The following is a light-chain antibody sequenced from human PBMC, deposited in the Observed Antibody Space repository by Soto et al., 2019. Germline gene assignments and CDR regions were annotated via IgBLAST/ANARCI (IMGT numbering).Light chain of an antibody. Sequence: VLTQPPSASGTPGQRVTISCSGSSSNIRSNTVNWYQQLPGTAPRLLMYRSDQRPSGVPDRFSGSKSGTSASLAISGLQSEDEADYYCAAWDDSLNGRVFGTGTKVTVL. CDR3: AAWDDSLNGRV. CDR2: RSD. J-gene: IGLJ1*01. V-gene: IGLV1-44*01. CDR1: SSNIRSNT.